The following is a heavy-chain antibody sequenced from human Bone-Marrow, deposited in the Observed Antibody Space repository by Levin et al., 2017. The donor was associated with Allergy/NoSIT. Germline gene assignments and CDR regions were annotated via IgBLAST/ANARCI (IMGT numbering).Heavy chain of an antibody. CDR1: GFIFNNYV. CDR2: IGAAYDT. CDR3: VKDHHGSLAAGH. V-gene: IGHV3-23*01. J-gene: IGHJ4*02. Sequence: AGGSLRLSCAASGFIFNNYVMNWVRQPPGKGLEWVSTIGAAYDTYYADSVRGRFTISRDSSKNTLFLQMNSLRSEDTALYYCVKDHHGSLAAGHWGQGTLVTVSS. D-gene: IGHD6-25*01.